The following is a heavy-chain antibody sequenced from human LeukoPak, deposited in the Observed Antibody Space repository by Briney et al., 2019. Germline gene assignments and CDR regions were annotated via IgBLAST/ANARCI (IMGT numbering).Heavy chain of an antibody. CDR1: GFTFSSYG. CDR3: ARDRSSGWSPFDY. D-gene: IGHD6-19*01. J-gene: IGHJ4*02. Sequence: GRSLRLSCAASGFTFSSYGMHWVRQAPGKGLEWVAVIWYDGSNKYYADSVKGRFTISGDNSKNTLYLQMNSLRAEDTAVYYCARDRSSGWSPFDYWGQGTLVTVSS. V-gene: IGHV3-33*01. CDR2: IWYDGSNK.